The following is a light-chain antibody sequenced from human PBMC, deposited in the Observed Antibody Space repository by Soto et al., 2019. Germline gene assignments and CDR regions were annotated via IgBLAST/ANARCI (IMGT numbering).Light chain of an antibody. CDR2: DAS. CDR1: QSVSSTF. CDR3: QQYGSSPPTLT. J-gene: IGKJ4*01. Sequence: EIVLTQSPGTLSLSPGERATLSCRASQSVSSTFLAWYQQKPGQAPRLLIYDASSRATGIPDRSSGSGSGTDFSLIISRLEPEDFAVYYCQQYGSSPPTLTFGGGTKVEIK. V-gene: IGKV3-20*01.